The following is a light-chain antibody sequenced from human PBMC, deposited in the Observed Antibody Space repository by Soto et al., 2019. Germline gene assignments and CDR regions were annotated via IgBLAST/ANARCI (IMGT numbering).Light chain of an antibody. J-gene: IGKJ5*01. Sequence: EVVLTQSPGTLSLSPGERATLSCRASQSVSSTYLTWYQQRPGQAPRLVIYGGSRRATGIPDRFSGSGSGTDFTLTISRLGPEDFAVYYCQQYSASPISFGQGTRLEIK. CDR1: QSVSSTY. CDR2: GGS. V-gene: IGKV3-20*01. CDR3: QQYSASPIS.